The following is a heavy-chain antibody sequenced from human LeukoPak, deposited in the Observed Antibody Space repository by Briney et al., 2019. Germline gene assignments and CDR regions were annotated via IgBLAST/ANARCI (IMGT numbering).Heavy chain of an antibody. V-gene: IGHV4-59*01. J-gene: IGHJ4*02. Sequence: SETLSLTCTVSGGSISCYYWSWIRQPPGKGLEWIGYIYYSGSTNYNSSLKSRVTISVDTSKNQFSLKLSSVTAADTAVYYCARVGRTWAGYSGYDWDFDYWGQGTLVTVSS. CDR3: ARVGRTWAGYSGYDWDFDY. CDR1: GGSISCYY. CDR2: IYYSGST. D-gene: IGHD5-12*01.